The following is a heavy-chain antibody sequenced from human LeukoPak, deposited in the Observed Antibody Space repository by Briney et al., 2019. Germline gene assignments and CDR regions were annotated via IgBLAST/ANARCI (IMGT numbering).Heavy chain of an antibody. Sequence: SETLSLTCTVSGGSIGSSSYYWGWIRQPPGKGLEWIGNIYYSGSTPYNPSLKSRVTISVDTSKNQFSLKLTSVTAADTAVYYCARHVRITLIRGARGYYHYYMDVWGKGTTVTVSS. CDR1: GGSIGSSSYY. CDR2: IYYSGST. J-gene: IGHJ6*03. V-gene: IGHV4-39*01. D-gene: IGHD3-10*01. CDR3: ARHVRITLIRGARGYYHYYMDV.